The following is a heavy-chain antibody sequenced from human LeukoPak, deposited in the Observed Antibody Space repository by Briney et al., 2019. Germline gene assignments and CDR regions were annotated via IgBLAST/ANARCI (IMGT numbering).Heavy chain of an antibody. J-gene: IGHJ4*02. CDR3: AALWEGGY. V-gene: IGHV3-7*01. CDR2: IKKDGSEI. D-gene: IGHD3-16*01. Sequence: GGSLRLSCAASGFSFGIFWMSWVRQAPGKGLEWVATIKKDGSEIHYLESVKGRFTISRDNAKNSLYLQMNSLRADDTAVYYCAALWEGGYWGQGALVTVSS. CDR1: GFSFGIFW.